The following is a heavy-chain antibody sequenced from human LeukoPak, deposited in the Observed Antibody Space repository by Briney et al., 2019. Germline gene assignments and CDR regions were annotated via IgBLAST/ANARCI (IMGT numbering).Heavy chain of an antibody. V-gene: IGHV1-2*06. CDR2: INPNSGGT. CDR1: GYTFTGYY. CDR3: ARLSLGEYDILTGYYRSRYYFDY. J-gene: IGHJ4*02. D-gene: IGHD3-9*01. Sequence: ASVKVSCKASGYTFTGYYMHCVRQAPGQGLEWMGRINPNSGGTNYAQKFQGRVTMTRDTSISTAYMELSRLRSDDTAVYYCARLSLGEYDILTGYYRSRYYFDYWGQGTLVTVSS.